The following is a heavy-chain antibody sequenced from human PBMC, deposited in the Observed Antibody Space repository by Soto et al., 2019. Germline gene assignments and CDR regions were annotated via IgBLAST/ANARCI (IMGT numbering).Heavy chain of an antibody. V-gene: IGHV4-39*01. CDR1: GDSISVSPYF. D-gene: IGHD2-21*02. Sequence: QLQLQESGPGLVKPSETLSLTCTVSGDSISVSPYFWGWIRQPPGKGLEWIASIFYDGYTVYTPSLKSRAFISVDTSKNQFSLXXXSXXXXXXXXXXXXXLQAAVPHYWGQGTLVIV. CDR3: XXLQAAVPHY. J-gene: IGHJ4*02. CDR2: IFYDGYT.